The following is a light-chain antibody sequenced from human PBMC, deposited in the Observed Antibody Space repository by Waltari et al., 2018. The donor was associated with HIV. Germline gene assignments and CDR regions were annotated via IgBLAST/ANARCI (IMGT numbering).Light chain of an antibody. Sequence: QSVLTQPPSTSGTPGPRVTLSCSGHCPNIGRNTVSCFQQLPGKAPKVLIYGKNQRPSGVPDRFSGSKSGTSASLAIGGLQSEDEADYYCASWDDSLNGPVFGGGTTLTVL. J-gene: IGLJ2*01. CDR3: ASWDDSLNGPV. CDR1: CPNIGRNT. V-gene: IGLV1-44*01. CDR2: GKN.